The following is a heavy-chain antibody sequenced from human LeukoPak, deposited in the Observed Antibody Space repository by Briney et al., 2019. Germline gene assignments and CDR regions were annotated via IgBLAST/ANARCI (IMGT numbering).Heavy chain of an antibody. CDR2: ISSSGSTI. CDR1: GFTFSSYE. J-gene: IGHJ5*02. D-gene: IGHD1-14*01. CDR3: AGYNHRNNWFDP. V-gene: IGHV3-48*03. Sequence: GGSLRLSCAASGFTFSSYEMNWVRQAPGKGLEWVSYISSSGSTIYYADSVKGRFTISRDNAKNSLYLQMNSLRAEDTAVYYCAGYNHRNNWFDPWGQGTLVTVS.